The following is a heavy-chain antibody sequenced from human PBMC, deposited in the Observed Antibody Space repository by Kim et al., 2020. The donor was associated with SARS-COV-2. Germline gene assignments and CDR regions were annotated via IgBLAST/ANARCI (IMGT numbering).Heavy chain of an antibody. Sequence: SETLSLTCAVSGGSISSSNWWSWVRQPPGKGLEWIGEIYHSGSTNYNPSLKSRVTISVDKSKNQFSLKLSSVTAADTAVYYCARTPWGFWSGQGGLLVDYWGQGTLVTVSS. CDR2: IYHSGST. CDR1: GGSISSSNW. CDR3: ARTPWGFWSGQGGLLVDY. D-gene: IGHD3-3*01. V-gene: IGHV4-4*02. J-gene: IGHJ4*02.